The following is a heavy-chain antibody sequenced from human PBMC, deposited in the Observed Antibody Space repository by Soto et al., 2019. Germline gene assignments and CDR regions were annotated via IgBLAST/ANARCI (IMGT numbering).Heavy chain of an antibody. CDR2: ISAYNGNT. D-gene: IGHD3-10*01. V-gene: IGHV1-18*01. J-gene: IGHJ6*02. Sequence: ASVKVSCKASGYTFTSYGIRWVRQAPGQGLEWMGWISAYNGNTNYAQKLQGRVTMTTDTSTSTAYMELRSLRSDDTAVYYCARRRDYYGSGSYYSVLVDYYGMDVWGQGTTVTVSS. CDR1: GYTFTSYG. CDR3: ARRRDYYGSGSYYSVLVDYYGMDV.